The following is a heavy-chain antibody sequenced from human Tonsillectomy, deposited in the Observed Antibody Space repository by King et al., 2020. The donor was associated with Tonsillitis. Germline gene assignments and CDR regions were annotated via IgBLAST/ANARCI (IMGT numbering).Heavy chain of an antibody. CDR2: IHDGGTTM. V-gene: IGHV3-23*03. D-gene: IGHD6-19*01. Sequence: ESGGGLVQPGGSLRLSCATSGFTFRRYAMNWVRQAPGKGLEWVSIIHDGGTTMYYADSVKGRFTISRDYSKNTVYLQMNSLSVEDTAVYYCAKDRGDSSGWPIFDYWGQGTLVTVSS. CDR1: GFTFRRYA. CDR3: AKDRGDSSGWPIFDY. J-gene: IGHJ4*02.